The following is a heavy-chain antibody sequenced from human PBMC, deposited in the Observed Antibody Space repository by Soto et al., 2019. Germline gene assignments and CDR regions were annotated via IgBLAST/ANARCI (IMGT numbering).Heavy chain of an antibody. Sequence: ASVKVSCKATGYTFSAYTMNWVRQAPGQSLEWMGWINAGSGNTKYSQNFQGRVSITRDTSASTVYMELTGLTSEDTAVYYCARDTETLGPRANDALDIWGQGTMVTVSS. CDR3: ARDTETLGPRANDALDI. V-gene: IGHV1-3*01. CDR2: INAGSGNT. D-gene: IGHD3-3*02. J-gene: IGHJ3*02. CDR1: GYTFSAYT.